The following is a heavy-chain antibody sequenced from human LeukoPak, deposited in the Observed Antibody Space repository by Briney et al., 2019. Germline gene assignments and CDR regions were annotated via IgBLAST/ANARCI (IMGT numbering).Heavy chain of an antibody. D-gene: IGHD2-2*01. CDR1: GGSISSGDYY. V-gene: IGHV4-30-4*01. CDR2: IYFSGST. J-gene: IGHJ5*02. CDR3: ARGYQLLWGGWFDP. Sequence: PSETLSLTCTVSGGSISSGDYYWSWIRQPPGKGLEWIGYIYFSGSTNYNPSPKSRVTISVDTSKNQFSLKLSSVIAADTAVYYCARGYQLLWGGWFDPWGQGTLVTVSS.